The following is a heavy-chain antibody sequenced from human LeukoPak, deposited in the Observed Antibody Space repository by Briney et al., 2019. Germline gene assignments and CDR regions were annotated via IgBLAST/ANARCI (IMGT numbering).Heavy chain of an antibody. CDR1: GYTFTSYY. J-gene: IGHJ6*02. V-gene: IGHV1-46*01. CDR2: INPSGGST. D-gene: IGHD2-8*02. CDR3: ARGGLLVVASFGYYGMDV. Sequence: GASVKVSCKASGYTFTSYYMHWVRQAPGQGLEWMGIINPSGGSTSYAQKFQGRVTMTRDTSTSTVYMELSSLRSEDTAVYYCARGGLLVVASFGYYGMDVWGQGTTVTGSS.